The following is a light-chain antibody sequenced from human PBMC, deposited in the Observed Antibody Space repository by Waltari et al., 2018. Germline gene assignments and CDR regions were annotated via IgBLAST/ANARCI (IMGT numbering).Light chain of an antibody. J-gene: IGKJ4*01. CDR3: QQYNKWPT. V-gene: IGKV3-15*01. CDR1: QSVTLD. CDR2: GAS. Sequence: EIVMTQSPATLSVSPGERATLSCRASQSVTLDLVWYQHKPGQAPRLLIYGASNRATGIPARFSGGGSGTEFTLTISGLQSEDSAVYYCQQYNKWPTFGGGTKVEIK.